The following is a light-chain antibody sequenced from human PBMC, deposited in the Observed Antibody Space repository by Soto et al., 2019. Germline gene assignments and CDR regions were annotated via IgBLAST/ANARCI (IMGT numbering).Light chain of an antibody. J-gene: IGLJ2*01. V-gene: IGLV4-69*01. CDR3: QTWGSVIRV. CDR1: SGHSSYA. Sequence: QLVLTQSPSASASLGASVKLTCTLSSGHSSYAIAWHQQQPEKGPRYLMKLNGDGSHSKGDGIPDRFSGSSSGAERYLTITSLQSEDEADYYCQTWGSVIRVFGGGTTLTVL. CDR2: LNGDGSH.